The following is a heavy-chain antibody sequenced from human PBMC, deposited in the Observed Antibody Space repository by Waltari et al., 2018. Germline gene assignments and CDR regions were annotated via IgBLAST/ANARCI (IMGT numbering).Heavy chain of an antibody. J-gene: IGHJ4*02. CDR1: GGSISGYH. Sequence: QVQLQESGPGLVKPSETLSLTCTVSGGSISGYHWSWIRQPPGKGLEWIGCIYNSGSTNYNPSLKSRVTISVDTSKSQFSLKLSSVTAADTAVYYCARQRFFDSWGQGTLVTVSS. D-gene: IGHD3-3*01. CDR3: ARQRFFDS. CDR2: IYNSGST. V-gene: IGHV4-59*13.